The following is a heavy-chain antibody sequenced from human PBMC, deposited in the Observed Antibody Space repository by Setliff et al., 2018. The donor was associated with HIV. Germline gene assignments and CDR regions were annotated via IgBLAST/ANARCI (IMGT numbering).Heavy chain of an antibody. CDR2: ISPYDGKT. D-gene: IGHD1-1*01. CDR3: TRDAGTGGPGRWVDP. V-gene: IGHV1-18*01. J-gene: IGHJ5*02. Sequence: ASVKVSCKASGYIFNRYGIHWVRQAPGQGLEWMGWISPYDGKTNLGLKFQGRVTMTTDTSTNTAHLELRSLKSDDTAVYYCTRDAGTGGPGRWVDPWGQGTMVTVSS. CDR1: GYIFNRYG.